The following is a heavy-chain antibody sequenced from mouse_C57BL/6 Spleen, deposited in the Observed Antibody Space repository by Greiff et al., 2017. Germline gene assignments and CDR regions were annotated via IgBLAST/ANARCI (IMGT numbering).Heavy chain of an antibody. CDR3: ARRNWDDAMDY. V-gene: IGHV1-82*01. CDR1: GYAFSSSW. CDR2: IYPGDGDT. Sequence: QVQLKQSGPELVKPGASVKISCKASGYAFSSSWMNWVKQRPGKGLEWIGRIYPGDGDTNYNWKFKGKATLTADKSSSTAYMQLSSLTSEDSAVYFCARRNWDDAMDYWGQGTSVTVSS. J-gene: IGHJ4*01. D-gene: IGHD4-1*01.